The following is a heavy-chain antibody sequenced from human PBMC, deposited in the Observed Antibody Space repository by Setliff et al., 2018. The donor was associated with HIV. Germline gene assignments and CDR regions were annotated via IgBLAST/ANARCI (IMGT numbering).Heavy chain of an antibody. J-gene: IGHJ3*02. CDR3: TRDLHYDAFDI. V-gene: IGHV3-49*04. Sequence: GGSLRLSCVASGFTFSSYEMNWVRQAPGKGLEWVGFIRSKAYSGTTEYAASVKGRFTISREDSKSIAYLQMNSLKTEDTAVYYCTRDLHYDAFDIWGQGTMVT. CDR2: IRSKAYSGTT. CDR1: GFTFSSYE.